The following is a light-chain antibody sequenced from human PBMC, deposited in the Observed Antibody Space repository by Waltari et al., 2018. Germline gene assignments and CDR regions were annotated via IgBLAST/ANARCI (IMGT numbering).Light chain of an antibody. CDR1: QNIDNN. Sequence: EVVMTQSPAALSVSPGERVTLSCKASQNIDNNLAWYQQKPGQSPRLLIYGASTRATGVPARFSGSGSRTEFTLTISSLKSEDCAVFYCQQYNRWPPLTFGGGTKVEIK. J-gene: IGKJ4*01. CDR2: GAS. CDR3: QQYNRWPPLT. V-gene: IGKV3-15*01.